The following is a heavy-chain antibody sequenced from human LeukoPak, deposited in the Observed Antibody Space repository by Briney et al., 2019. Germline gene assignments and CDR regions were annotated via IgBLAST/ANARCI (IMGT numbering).Heavy chain of an antibody. V-gene: IGHV1-8*01. CDR3: ARDSRYCSSTSCYTDYYYGMDV. Sequence: GASVKVSCKASGYTFTSYDINWVRQATGQGLEWMGWMNPNSGNTGYAQKFQGRVTMTRNTSISTAYMELSSLRSEDTAVYYCARDSRYCSSTSCYTDYYYGMDVWGQGTTVTVSS. D-gene: IGHD2-2*02. CDR2: MNPNSGNT. J-gene: IGHJ6*02. CDR1: GYTFTSYD.